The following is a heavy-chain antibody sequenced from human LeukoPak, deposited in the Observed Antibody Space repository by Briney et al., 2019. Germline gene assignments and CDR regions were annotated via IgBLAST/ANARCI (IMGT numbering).Heavy chain of an antibody. Sequence: GGSLRLSCAASGFTFSDYYMSWVRQAPGKGLEWGSYISSSGSTIYYADSVKGRFTISRDNAKNSLYLQMNSLRAEDTAVCYCARDTTYYDSSGYDYWGQGTLVTVSS. V-gene: IGHV3-11*01. CDR1: GFTFSDYY. CDR2: ISSSGSTI. J-gene: IGHJ4*02. D-gene: IGHD3-22*01. CDR3: ARDTTYYDSSGYDY.